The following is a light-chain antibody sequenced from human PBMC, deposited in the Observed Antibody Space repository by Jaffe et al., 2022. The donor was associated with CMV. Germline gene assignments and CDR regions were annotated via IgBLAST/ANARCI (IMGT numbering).Light chain of an antibody. CDR1: SSDVGDHNY. Sequence: QSALTQPASVSGSPGQSITISCTGTSSDVGDHNYVSWYQQHPGKAPKLMIYEVTNRPSGVSHRFSGSNSGNTASLTISGLQAEDEADYYCSSYTTSSTSYVFGTGTKVTVL. CDR2: EVT. J-gene: IGLJ1*01. V-gene: IGLV2-14*03. CDR3: SSYTTSSTSYV.